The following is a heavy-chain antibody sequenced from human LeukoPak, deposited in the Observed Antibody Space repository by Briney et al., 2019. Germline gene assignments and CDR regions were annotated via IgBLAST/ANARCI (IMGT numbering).Heavy chain of an antibody. CDR2: ISSGGGTK. Sequence: PGRSLRLSCAASGFTFSSYSFHWVRQAPGQGLEWVAVISSGGGTKYYGDSVKGRLTSSRDNSRNTLPLEMNSLRPEDTAVYYCAKESGHDNWYFDLWGRGTLVTVSS. J-gene: IGHJ2*01. CDR1: GFTFSSYS. D-gene: IGHD3-3*01. V-gene: IGHV3-30*18. CDR3: AKESGHDNWYFDL.